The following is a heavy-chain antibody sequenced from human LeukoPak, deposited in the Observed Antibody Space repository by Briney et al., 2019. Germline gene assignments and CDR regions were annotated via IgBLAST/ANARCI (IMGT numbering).Heavy chain of an antibody. D-gene: IGHD3-16*02. J-gene: IGHJ4*02. V-gene: IGHV3-7*01. CDR3: ARVGGRYSPLGY. CDR1: GFTFSSYW. CDR2: IKQDGSEK. Sequence: LSGGSLRLSCAASGFTFSSYWMSWVRQAPGKGLEWVANIKQDGSEKYYVDSVKGRFIISRDNDKNSLFLQMTSLRAEDTAVYYRARVGGRYSPLGYWGQGTLVTVSS.